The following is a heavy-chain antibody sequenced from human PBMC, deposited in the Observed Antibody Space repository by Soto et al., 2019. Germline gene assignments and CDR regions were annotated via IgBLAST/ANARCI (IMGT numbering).Heavy chain of an antibody. CDR3: ARDRTLSYFDY. CDR2: IWYDGNSK. CDR1: GFTLSSYG. V-gene: IGHV3-33*04. Sequence: QPGGSLRLSCAASGFTLSSYGMHWVRQAPGKGLEWVAVIWYDGNSKYYVDSVKDRFTISRDSSKNTLYLQMNSLRAEDTAVYYCARDRTLSYFDYWGQGTLVTVSS. J-gene: IGHJ4*02.